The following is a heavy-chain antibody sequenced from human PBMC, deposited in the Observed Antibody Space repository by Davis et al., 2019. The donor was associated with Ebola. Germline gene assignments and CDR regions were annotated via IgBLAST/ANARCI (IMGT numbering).Heavy chain of an antibody. CDR2: ISSSGSTI. CDR3: TTDPINSSWLGGYFDN. V-gene: IGHV3-11*01. Sequence: GESLKISCAASGITFSDYYRSWIRQAPGKGLEWVAYISSSGSTIYYADSVKGRFTISRDNSKNTLYLQMNSLRAEDTAVYYCTTDPINSSWLGGYFDNCGQLTLVTVSS. J-gene: IGHJ4*02. D-gene: IGHD6-13*01. CDR1: GITFSDYY.